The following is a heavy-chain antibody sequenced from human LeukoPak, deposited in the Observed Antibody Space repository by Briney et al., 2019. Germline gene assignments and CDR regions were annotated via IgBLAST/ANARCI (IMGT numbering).Heavy chain of an antibody. CDR1: GFTFSDYY. CDR2: SSSSGTTI. J-gene: IGHJ5*01. V-gene: IGHV3-11*04. CDR3: ASAVDYYGSGSGNWFDS. D-gene: IGHD3-10*01. Sequence: GGSLRLPCAASGFTFSDYYMSWIRQAPGKGLDWVSYSSSSGTTIYYADSVKGRFTISRDNAKNSLYLQMNSLRAKDTAVYYCASAVDYYGSGSGNWFDSWGQGTLVTVSS.